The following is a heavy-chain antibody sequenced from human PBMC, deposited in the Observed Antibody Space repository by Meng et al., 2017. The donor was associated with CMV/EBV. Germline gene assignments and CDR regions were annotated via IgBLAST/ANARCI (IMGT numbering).Heavy chain of an antibody. D-gene: IGHD3-22*01. J-gene: IGHJ4*02. CDR3: AKPFYYYETTNNYQDY. CDR2: ISGSAGNS. V-gene: IGHV3-23*01. Sequence: GGSLRLSCVASGFTFSNYAMSWVRQAPGKGLEWVSDISGSAGNSYYADAVKGRFTISRDNSKSTLYLQMNSLRADDTAVYYCAKPFYYYETTNNYQDYWGQGTVVTVSS. CDR1: GFTFSNYA.